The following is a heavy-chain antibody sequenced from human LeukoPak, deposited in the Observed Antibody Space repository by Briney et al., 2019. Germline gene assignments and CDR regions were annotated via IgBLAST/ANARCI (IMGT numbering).Heavy chain of an antibody. V-gene: IGHV3-9*01. J-gene: IGHJ4*02. CDR3: AKDGRNFFDY. D-gene: IGHD1-14*01. CDR2: ISWNSGNI. CDR1: GFTFAVYT. Sequence: SLRLSCAASGFTFAVYTMHCVRQAPGEGLGWVSGISWNSGNIGYADSVKGRFTISRDNAKNSLYLQMNSLRAEDTALYYCAKDGRNFFDYWGLGTLVSVSS.